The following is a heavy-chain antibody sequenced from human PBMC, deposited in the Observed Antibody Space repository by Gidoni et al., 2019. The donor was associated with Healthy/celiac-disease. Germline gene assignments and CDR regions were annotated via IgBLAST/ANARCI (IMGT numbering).Heavy chain of an antibody. D-gene: IGHD2-15*01. V-gene: IGHV3-23*01. J-gene: IGHJ2*01. CDR2: ISGSGGST. CDR1: GFTFSSYA. CDR3: AKVATDIVVVVAATPEGYFDL. Sequence: EVQLLESGGGLVQPGGSLRLSCAASGFTFSSYAMSWVRQAPGKGLEWVSAISGSGGSTYYADSVKGRFTISRDNSKNTLYLQMNSLRAEDTAVYYCAKVATDIVVVVAATPEGYFDLWGRGTLVTVSS.